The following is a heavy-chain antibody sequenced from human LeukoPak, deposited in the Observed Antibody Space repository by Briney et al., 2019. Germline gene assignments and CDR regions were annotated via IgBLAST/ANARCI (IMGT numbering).Heavy chain of an antibody. J-gene: IGHJ4*02. CDR3: ARDGNDRSGYFMYYFDY. CDR1: GFTFSSYA. CDR2: ISYDGSNK. D-gene: IGHD3-22*01. Sequence: GRSLRLYCAGSGFTFSSYAVHWVGQARCNGLKSGAVISYDGSNKYYADSVRGRFTISRDNSKNTVYLQMNSLRAEDTAVYYCARDGNDRSGYFMYYFDYWGQGTLVTVSS. V-gene: IGHV3-30-3*01.